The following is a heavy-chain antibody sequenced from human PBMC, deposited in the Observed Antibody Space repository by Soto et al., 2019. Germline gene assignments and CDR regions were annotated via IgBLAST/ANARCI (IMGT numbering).Heavy chain of an antibody. CDR2: ISTYNGNT. J-gene: IGHJ4*02. Sequence: QVQLVQSGGEVKKTGASVNISCKATGYTFISYSITWVRQAPGQGLEWMGWISTYNGNTKYAQSLQGRVTLTRDTSTNTAFMEIRGLRSDDTAISYCAREGAHSTGWYDYFDQWGQGTLVAVSS. CDR1: GYTFISYS. D-gene: IGHD6-13*01. V-gene: IGHV1-18*04. CDR3: AREGAHSTGWYDYFDQ.